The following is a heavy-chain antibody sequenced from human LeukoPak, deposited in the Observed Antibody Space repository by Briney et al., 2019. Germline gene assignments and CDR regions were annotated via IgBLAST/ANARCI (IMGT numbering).Heavy chain of an antibody. Sequence: SETLSLTCTVSGGSFSSGGYYWSWIRQHPGKGLEWIGYVFYSGSTYYNPSLKSRVTISVDTSKNQFSLKLSSVTAADTAVYYCARVRHYYDSSGYYGPYGMDVWGQGTTVTVSS. CDR1: GGSFSSGGYY. V-gene: IGHV4-31*03. D-gene: IGHD3-22*01. CDR2: VFYSGST. CDR3: ARVRHYYDSSGYYGPYGMDV. J-gene: IGHJ6*02.